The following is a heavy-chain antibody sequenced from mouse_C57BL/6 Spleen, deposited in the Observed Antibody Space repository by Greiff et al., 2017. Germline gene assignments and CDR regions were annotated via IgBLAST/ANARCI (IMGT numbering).Heavy chain of an antibody. CDR2: ISGGGGNT. V-gene: IGHV5-9*01. J-gene: IGHJ4*01. CDR1: GYTFSSYS. Sequence: EVLLVEPGGGLVKPGGSLKLSCAASGYTFSSYSMSWVRQTPEERLEWVATISGGGGNTYYPDSVKGRFTISRDNAKNTLYMKMSSLRSEDTALYYCARRVDYARDYWGQGTSVTVSS. D-gene: IGHD1-1*01. CDR3: ARRVDYARDY.